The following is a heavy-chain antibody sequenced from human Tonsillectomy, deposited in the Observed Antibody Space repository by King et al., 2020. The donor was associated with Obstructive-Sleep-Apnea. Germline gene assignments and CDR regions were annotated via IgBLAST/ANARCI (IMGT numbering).Heavy chain of an antibody. D-gene: IGHD1-26*01. V-gene: IGHV4-59*01. CDR1: GGSISSYY. Sequence: QLQESGPGLVKPSETLSLTCTVSGGSISSYYWSWIRQPPGKGLEWIGYIYYSGSTNYNPSLKSRVTISVDTSKNQFSLKLSSVTAADTAVYYCARGPKLVGAAYYYYGMDVWGQGTTVTVSS. J-gene: IGHJ6*02. CDR2: IYYSGST. CDR3: ARGPKLVGAAYYYYGMDV.